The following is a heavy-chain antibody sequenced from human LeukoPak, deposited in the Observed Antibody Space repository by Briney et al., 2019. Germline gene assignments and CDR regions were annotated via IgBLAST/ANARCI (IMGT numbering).Heavy chain of an antibody. CDR2: ISSDGNNK. Sequence: GSLGLSCAGSGFTFSTSSMEWGRQAPGQGLDWVALISSDGNNKYYANSVKGRFTISRDNSKNTLSLQMNSLRDDDTAVYYCTRGAQQLGYWGQGTLVTVSS. J-gene: IGHJ4*02. V-gene: IGHV3-30-3*01. CDR1: GFTFSTSS. D-gene: IGHD6-13*01. CDR3: TRGAQQLGY.